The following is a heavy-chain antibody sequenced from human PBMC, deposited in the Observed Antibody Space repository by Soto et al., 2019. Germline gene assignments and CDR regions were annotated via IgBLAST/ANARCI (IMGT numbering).Heavy chain of an antibody. CDR3: GHRRGGALAGFFDS. CDR2: IYWTDDK. J-gene: IGHJ4*02. Sequence: PTLVNPTQTLTLTCNLSGFSLTTSGVGVVWIRQPPGRALEWLALIYWTDDKRYSPALKSRLTITKDTSKNQVVLTMTNMDTVDTATYYCGHRRGGALAGFFDSWGQGTLVTVSS. V-gene: IGHV2-5*01. CDR1: GFSLTTSGVG. D-gene: IGHD6-19*01.